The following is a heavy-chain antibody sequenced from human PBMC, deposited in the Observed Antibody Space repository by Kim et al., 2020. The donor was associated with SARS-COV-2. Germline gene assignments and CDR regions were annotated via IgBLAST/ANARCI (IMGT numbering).Heavy chain of an antibody. V-gene: IGHV3-15*01. Sequence: PMKGRFTSSRDDSKNTLYLQMNSLKTEDTAVYYCTTVGVAGMDYYYGMDVWGQGTTVTVSS. CDR3: TTVGVAGMDYYYGMDV. D-gene: IGHD2-15*01. J-gene: IGHJ6*02.